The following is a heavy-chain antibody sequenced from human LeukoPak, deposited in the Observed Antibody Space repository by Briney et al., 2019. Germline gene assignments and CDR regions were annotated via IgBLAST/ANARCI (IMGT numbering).Heavy chain of an antibody. CDR2: INHSGST. CDR3: ARAWIFGVVINDYYYMDV. Sequence: PSETLSLTCAVYGGSFSGYYWSWIRQPPGKGLEWIGEINHSGSTKYNPSLKSRVSISVDTSKNQFSLKLSSVTAADTAVYYCARAWIFGVVINDYYYMDVWGKGTTVTVSS. D-gene: IGHD3-3*01. J-gene: IGHJ6*03. V-gene: IGHV4-34*01. CDR1: GGSFSGYY.